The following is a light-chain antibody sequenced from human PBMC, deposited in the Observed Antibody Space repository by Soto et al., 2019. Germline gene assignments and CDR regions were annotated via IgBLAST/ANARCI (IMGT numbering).Light chain of an antibody. J-gene: IGKJ1*01. V-gene: IGKV3-20*01. Sequence: ENVLTQSPGTLSLSPEERASLSCRASQHITSIYLAWYQQKPGRAPRLLVYGTSNRATGIPDRFSGSGSGTDFTLTISRLEPEDCAVYYCQDASTLPWTFGQGTKVDIK. CDR1: QHITSIY. CDR2: GTS. CDR3: QDASTLPWT.